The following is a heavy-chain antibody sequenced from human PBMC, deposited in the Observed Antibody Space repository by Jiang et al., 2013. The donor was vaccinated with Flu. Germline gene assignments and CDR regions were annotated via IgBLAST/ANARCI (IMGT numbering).Heavy chain of an antibody. Sequence: EVKKPGASVKVSCKASGYTFTSYGISWVRQAPGQGLEWMGWISAYNGNTNYAQKLQGRVTMTTDTSTSTAYMELRSLRSDDTAVYYCARRGGLLRYFDWLSMDYYYYYGMDVWGQGTTVTVSS. J-gene: IGHJ6*02. D-gene: IGHD3-9*01. CDR3: ARRGGLLRYFDWLSMDYYYYYGMDV. V-gene: IGHV1-18*01. CDR2: ISAYNGNT. CDR1: GYTFTSYG.